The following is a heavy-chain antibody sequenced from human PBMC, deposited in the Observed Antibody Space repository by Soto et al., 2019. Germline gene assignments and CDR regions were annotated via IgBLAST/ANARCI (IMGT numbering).Heavy chain of an antibody. J-gene: IGHJ4*02. Sequence: EVQLVESGGGLVKPGGSLRLSCAASGFTFSSYSMNWVRQAPGKGLGWVSSISSSSSYIYYADSVKGRFTISRDNAKNSLYLQMNSLSAEDTAVYYCARDLVMVGSGDYWGQGTLVTVST. CDR2: ISSSSSYI. CDR1: GFTFSSYS. CDR3: ARDLVMVGSGDY. D-gene: IGHD6-25*01. V-gene: IGHV3-21*01.